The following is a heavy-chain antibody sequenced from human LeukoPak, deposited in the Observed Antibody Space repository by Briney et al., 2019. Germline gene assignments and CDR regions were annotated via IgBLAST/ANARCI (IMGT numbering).Heavy chain of an antibody. Sequence: SETLSLTCAVSGGSISSSNWWSWVRQPPGKGLEWIGEIYHSGSTNYNPSLKSRVTITVDKSKNQFSLKLISVTAADTAVYYCASNWMSSSYYFGYWGQGTLVTVSS. V-gene: IGHV4-4*02. CDR2: IYHSGST. CDR3: ASNWMSSSYYFGY. CDR1: GGSISSSNW. J-gene: IGHJ4*02. D-gene: IGHD3-22*01.